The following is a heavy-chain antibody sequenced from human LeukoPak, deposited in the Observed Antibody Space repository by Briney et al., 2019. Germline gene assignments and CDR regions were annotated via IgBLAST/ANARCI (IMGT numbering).Heavy chain of an antibody. Sequence: ASVKVSCKASGYTFTSYGISWVRQAPGQGLEWMGWISAYNGNTNYAQKLQGRVTMTTDTSTSTAYMELRSLRSDDTAAYYCARVSSYSSSLWGVFDYWGQGTLVTVSS. CDR2: ISAYNGNT. D-gene: IGHD6-13*01. V-gene: IGHV1-18*01. CDR1: GYTFTSYG. J-gene: IGHJ4*02. CDR3: ARVSSYSSSLWGVFDY.